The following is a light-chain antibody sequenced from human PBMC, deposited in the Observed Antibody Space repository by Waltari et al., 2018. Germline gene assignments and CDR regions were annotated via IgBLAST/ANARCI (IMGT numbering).Light chain of an antibody. CDR1: QSVRSN. V-gene: IGKV3-15*01. Sequence: EIVMTQSPATMSVSPGERATLSCRARQSVRSNLAWYQQKPGQAPRLLIYGAATRAPGIPARFSGSGSGTEFTLTISSMQSEDFAVYYCQQYNNWPPGTFGQGTKLEIK. CDR3: QQYNNWPPGT. CDR2: GAA. J-gene: IGKJ2*01.